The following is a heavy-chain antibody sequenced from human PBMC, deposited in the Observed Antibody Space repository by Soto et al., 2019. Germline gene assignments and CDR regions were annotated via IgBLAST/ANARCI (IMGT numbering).Heavy chain of an antibody. Sequence: SETLSLTCIVSGGSISSTSYYWGWIRQPPGKGLEWIGSIYYSESTYYNPSLKSRVTISVDTSKNQFSLKLSSVTAADTAVYYCAISYYDFWSGYYAYGDFDYWGQGTLVTVSS. V-gene: IGHV4-39*01. J-gene: IGHJ4*02. D-gene: IGHD3-3*01. CDR3: AISYYDFWSGYYAYGDFDY. CDR2: IYYSEST. CDR1: GGSISSTSYY.